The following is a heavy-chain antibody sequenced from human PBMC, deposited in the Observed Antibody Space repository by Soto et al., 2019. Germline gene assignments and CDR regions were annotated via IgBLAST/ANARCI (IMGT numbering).Heavy chain of an antibody. J-gene: IGHJ3*02. V-gene: IGHV3-9*01. Sequence: EVQLVESGGGLEQPGRSLRLSCAASGFTFDDHAMHWARQVPEKGLEWVSGISWNSGSLGYADSVKGRFTISRDNAKKSLYLQMNSRRAEDTAFYYCVKDRERTLRDFWTSYYIDGAFDIWGQGTMVTVSS. CDR3: VKDRERTLRDFWTSYYIDGAFDI. CDR1: GFTFDDHA. CDR2: ISWNSGSL. D-gene: IGHD3-3*01.